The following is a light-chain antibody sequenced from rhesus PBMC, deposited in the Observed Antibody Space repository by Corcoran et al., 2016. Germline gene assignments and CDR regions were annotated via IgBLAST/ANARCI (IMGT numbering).Light chain of an antibody. J-gene: IGKJ2*01. V-gene: IGKV1-74*01. CDR1: ENVNNY. Sequence: DIQMTQSPSSLSAFVGDRVTITCRASENVNNYLHWYQQKPGKAPKLLIYAASTLQSGVPSRFSGSGSGTDYTFTIRSLQPEDVATYYCQHSYGTPYRFGQGTKVEIK. CDR3: QHSYGTPYR. CDR2: AAS.